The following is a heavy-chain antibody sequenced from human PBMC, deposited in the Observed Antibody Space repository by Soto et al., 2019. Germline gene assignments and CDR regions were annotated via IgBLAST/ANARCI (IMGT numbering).Heavy chain of an antibody. CDR1: GFTFSSYA. CDR3: AQSQQLRVRYNWFDP. V-gene: IGHV3-23*01. D-gene: IGHD6-13*01. CDR2: ISGSGDNT. Sequence: GSLRLSCAASGFTFSSYAMSWFRQAPWKGLEWVSGISGSGDNTDYADSVKGRFSISRDNTENTLYLQVNDLRVEDTAMYFCAQSQQLRVRYNWFDPWGRGTMVTV. J-gene: IGHJ5*02.